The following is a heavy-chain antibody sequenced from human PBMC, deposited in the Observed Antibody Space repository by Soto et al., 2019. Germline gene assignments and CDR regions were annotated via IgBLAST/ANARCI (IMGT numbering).Heavy chain of an antibody. CDR3: AKGYCSSTSCYAGVYYYYYMDV. CDR1: GFTFSSYA. V-gene: IGHV3-23*01. Sequence: WGSLRLSCAASGFTFSSYAMSWVRQAPGKGLEWVSAISGSGGSTYYADSVKGRFTISRDNSKNTLYLQMNSLRAEDTAVYYCAKGYCSSTSCYAGVYYYYYMDVWGKGTTVTVSS. CDR2: ISGSGGST. D-gene: IGHD2-2*01. J-gene: IGHJ6*03.